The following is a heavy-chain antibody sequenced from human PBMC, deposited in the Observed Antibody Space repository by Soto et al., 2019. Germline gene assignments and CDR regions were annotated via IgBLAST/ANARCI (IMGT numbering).Heavy chain of an antibody. J-gene: IGHJ6*02. D-gene: IGHD3-16*01. V-gene: IGHV4-30-4*01. CDR1: GGSISSGDYY. CDR3: AREGMITFGGVIKYYGMDV. CDR2: IYYSGST. Sequence: PSETLSLTCTVSGGSISSGDYYWSWIRQPPGKGLEWIGYIYYSGSTYYNPSLKSRVTISVDTSKNQFSLKLSSVTAADTAVYYCAREGMITFGGVIKYYGMDVWGQGTTVTVSS.